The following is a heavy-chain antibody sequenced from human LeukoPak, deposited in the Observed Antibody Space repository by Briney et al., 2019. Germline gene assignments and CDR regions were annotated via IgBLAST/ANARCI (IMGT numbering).Heavy chain of an antibody. D-gene: IGHD3-9*01. CDR1: GFSFGDHA. J-gene: IGHJ6*02. CDR2: IRSVAYGQTT. CDR3: ARGPIYLWIYYGMGV. V-gene: IGHV3-49*04. Sequence: GSLRLSCTASGFSFGDHAMTWVRQAPGKGLEWVSFIRSVAYGQTTEYAASVKDRFTISRDNSKGIVYLQMNSLKTEDTAKYYCARGPIYLWIYYGMGVWGQGTTVIVSS.